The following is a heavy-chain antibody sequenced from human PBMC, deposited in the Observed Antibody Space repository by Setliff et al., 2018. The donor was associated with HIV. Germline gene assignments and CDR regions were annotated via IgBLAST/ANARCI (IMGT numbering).Heavy chain of an antibody. D-gene: IGHD5-18*01. CDR2: INHSGGN. CDR1: GGSFSAYY. J-gene: IGHJ1*01. Sequence: SETLSLTCAVYGGSFSAYYWSWIRKTPGKGLEWMGEINHSGGNNYNPSLKSRVTMSVDTSKNQFSLNLSSVTAADTAVFYCARGGYSYGFGRHRAYFQYWGQGTQVTVSS. V-gene: IGHV4-34*01. CDR3: ARGGYSYGFGRHRAYFQY.